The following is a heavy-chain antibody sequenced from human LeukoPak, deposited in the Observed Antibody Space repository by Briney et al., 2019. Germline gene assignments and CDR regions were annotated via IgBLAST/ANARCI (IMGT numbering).Heavy chain of an antibody. CDR2: IQYDGSNK. Sequence: GGSLRLSCAASGFTFSSYGMHWVRQAPGKGLEWVAFIQYDGSNKYYADSVKGRFTISRDNSKNTLYLQMNSLRAEDTAVYYCARDTYYYFDYWGQGTLVTVSS. CDR3: ARDTYYYFDY. J-gene: IGHJ4*02. D-gene: IGHD2-21*01. CDR1: GFTFSSYG. V-gene: IGHV3-30*02.